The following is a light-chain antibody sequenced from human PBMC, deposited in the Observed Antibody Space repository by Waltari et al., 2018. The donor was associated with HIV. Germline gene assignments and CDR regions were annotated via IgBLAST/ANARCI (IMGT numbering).Light chain of an antibody. J-gene: IGKJ2*01. V-gene: IGKV3-15*01. CDR1: QSVSSN. Sequence: EIVMTQSPATLSVSPGERATLSCRASQSVSSNLAWYQQKPGQAPRLLIYDASTRATGIPARFSGSRSGTYFTLTISSLQSEDFAVYYCQQYNNWPPGTFGQGAKLEIK. CDR3: QQYNNWPPGT. CDR2: DAS.